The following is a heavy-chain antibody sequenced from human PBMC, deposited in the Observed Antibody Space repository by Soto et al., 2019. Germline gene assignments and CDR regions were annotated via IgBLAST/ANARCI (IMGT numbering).Heavy chain of an antibody. V-gene: IGHV3-74*01. D-gene: IGHD2-2*01. CDR2: INSDGSST. J-gene: IGHJ3*01. CDR3: ARPQYLPDDVFDV. CDR1: GFTFTNYW. Sequence: GGSPRLSCAASGFTFTNYWRQWVRQAPGKGLVWVSRINSDGSSTSHADSVKGRFTISRDNAKNTLYLQMSSLRAEDTAVYYCARPQYLPDDVFDVWGRGTVVTVSS.